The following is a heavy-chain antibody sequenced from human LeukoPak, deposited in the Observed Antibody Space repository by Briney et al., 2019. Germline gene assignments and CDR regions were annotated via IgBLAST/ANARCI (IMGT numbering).Heavy chain of an antibody. J-gene: IGHJ4*02. D-gene: IGHD3-10*01. CDR2: ISYDGSNK. CDR3: AKRKLGFSRSGNYFDY. V-gene: IGHV3-30*18. CDR1: GFTFSSYA. Sequence: PGGSLRLSCAASGFTFSSYAMSWVRQAPGKGLEWVAVISYDGSNKYYADSVKGRFTISRDNSKNTLYLQMNSLRAEDTAVYYCAKRKLGFSRSGNYFDYWGQGTLVTVSS.